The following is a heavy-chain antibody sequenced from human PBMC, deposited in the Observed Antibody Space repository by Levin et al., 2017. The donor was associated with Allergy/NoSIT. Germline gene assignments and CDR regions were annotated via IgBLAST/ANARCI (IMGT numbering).Heavy chain of an antibody. CDR1: GFTVSSNY. J-gene: IGHJ4*02. D-gene: IGHD4-23*01. V-gene: IGHV3-53*01. Sequence: LSLTCAASGFTVSSNYMSWVRQAPGKGLEWISIIYSGGSRYYADSVKGRFTISRDNSKNTLYLQMNSLRAEDTAVYYCAREPTHGGNQYFDYWGQGTLVTVSS. CDR3: AREPTHGGNQYFDY. CDR2: IYSGGSR.